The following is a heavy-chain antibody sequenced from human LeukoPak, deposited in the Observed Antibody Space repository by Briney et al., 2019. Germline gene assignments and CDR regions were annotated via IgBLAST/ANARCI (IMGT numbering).Heavy chain of an antibody. D-gene: IGHD1-20*01. CDR3: ARDATKWNRCTQFDY. Sequence: GGSLRLSCVDSGFTFSNSDINWVRQTPGKGLEWVSYISSSSSAIHYADSVKGRFTISRDNAKNSVFLQMNSLRAEDTAVYYCARDATKWNRCTQFDYWGQGTLVSVSS. J-gene: IGHJ4*02. CDR2: ISSSSSAI. CDR1: GFTFSNSD. V-gene: IGHV3-48*01.